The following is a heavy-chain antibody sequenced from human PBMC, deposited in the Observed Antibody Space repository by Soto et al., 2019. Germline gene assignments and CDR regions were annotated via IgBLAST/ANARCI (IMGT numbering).Heavy chain of an antibody. CDR3: ARMDIVATGVDY. CDR1: GYSFTRHW. J-gene: IGHJ4*02. V-gene: IGHV5-51*01. CDR2: IYPSDSDT. Sequence: LGESLKISCKGSGYSFTRHWIGWVRQMPGKGLEWVGIIYPSDSDTRYSPSFQGQVTISADKSISTAYLQWSSLKASDTAIYYCARMDIVATGVDYWGQGTLVTVSS. D-gene: IGHD5-12*01.